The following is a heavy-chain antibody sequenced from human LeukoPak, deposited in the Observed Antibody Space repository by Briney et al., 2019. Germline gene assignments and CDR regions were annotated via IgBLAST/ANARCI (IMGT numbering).Heavy chain of an antibody. D-gene: IGHD4-23*01. Sequence: SQILSLTCTVSGGSISSGGYYWSWIRQHPGKGLEWIGYIYYSGSTYYNPSLKSRVTISVDTSKNQFSLKLSSVTAADTAVYYCARDGGYGGNSYHYYYGMDVWGQGTTVIVSS. J-gene: IGHJ6*02. CDR3: ARDGGYGGNSYHYYYGMDV. CDR1: GGSISSGGYY. CDR2: IYYSGST. V-gene: IGHV4-31*03.